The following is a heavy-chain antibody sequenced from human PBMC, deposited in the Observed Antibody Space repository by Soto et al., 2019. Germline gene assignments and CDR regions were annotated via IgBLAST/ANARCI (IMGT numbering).Heavy chain of an antibody. Sequence: PSETPSLTCTVSGGPISRYYWSWIRQPPGKGLEWIGYLYNAGSTIYNPSLKSRVTISVDMSQNQFSLNLNYVTAADTAVYYCARVWVGTTFAYYYGMDVWGQGTTVTVSS. V-gene: IGHV4-59*01. J-gene: IGHJ6*02. CDR2: LYNAGST. CDR1: GGPISRYY. D-gene: IGHD1-26*01. CDR3: ARVWVGTTFAYYYGMDV.